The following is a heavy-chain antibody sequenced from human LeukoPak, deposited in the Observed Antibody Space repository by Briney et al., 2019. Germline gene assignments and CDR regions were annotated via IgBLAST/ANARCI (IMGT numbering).Heavy chain of an antibody. Sequence: GGSLRLSCAASGFTFSTYWMSWVRQAPGKGLEWVANIRQDGSDRYYVDSVKGRFTISRDNAKNSLYLQMNSLRAEDTAVYYCARDGGSAMPFDYWGQGTLVTVSS. CDR2: IRQDGSDR. CDR3: ARDGGSAMPFDY. J-gene: IGHJ4*02. CDR1: GFTFSTYW. V-gene: IGHV3-7*01. D-gene: IGHD2-2*01.